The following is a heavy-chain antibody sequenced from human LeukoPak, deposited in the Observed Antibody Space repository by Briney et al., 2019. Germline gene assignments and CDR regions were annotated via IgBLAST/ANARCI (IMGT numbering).Heavy chain of an antibody. Sequence: ASVKVSCKASGYTFTSYYIHWVRQAPGQGLEWMGIINPSGGTTSYAQKFQGRVTMTRDTSTSTVYMELSSLRSEDTALYYCAREASEEGGRFDPWGQGTLVTVSS. D-gene: IGHD3-16*01. CDR3: AREASEEGGRFDP. V-gene: IGHV1-46*03. J-gene: IGHJ5*02. CDR2: INPSGGTT. CDR1: GYTFTSYY.